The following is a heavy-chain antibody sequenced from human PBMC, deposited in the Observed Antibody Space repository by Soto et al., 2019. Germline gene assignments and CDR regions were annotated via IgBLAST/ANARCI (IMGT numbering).Heavy chain of an antibody. D-gene: IGHD4-17*01. V-gene: IGHV4-30-2*01. CDR2: IYHSGST. CDR3: DRVPPGDYDWFDP. CDR1: GGSISSGGYS. Sequence: SETLSLTCAVSGGSISSGGYSWSWIRQPPGKGLEWIGYIYHSGSTYYNPSLKSRVTISVDRSKNQFSLKLSSVTAADTAVYYCDRVPPGDYDWFDPWGQGTLVTVSS. J-gene: IGHJ5*02.